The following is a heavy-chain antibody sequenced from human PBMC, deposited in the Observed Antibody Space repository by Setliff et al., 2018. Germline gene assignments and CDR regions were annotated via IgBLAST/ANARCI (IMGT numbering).Heavy chain of an antibody. CDR3: TSAKLERRTGHHYYMDV. CDR2: IRSRNDGGTT. Sequence: TGGSLRLSCAASGLTFSHAWMTWVRQSPGKGLEWVGRIRSRNDGGTTDYAAPVKGRFTFSRDDSKNTPYLQMNNLKTEDTATYYCTSAKLERRTGHHYYMDVWGKGTTVTVSS. D-gene: IGHD1-1*01. CDR1: GLTFSHAW. V-gene: IGHV3-15*01. J-gene: IGHJ6*03.